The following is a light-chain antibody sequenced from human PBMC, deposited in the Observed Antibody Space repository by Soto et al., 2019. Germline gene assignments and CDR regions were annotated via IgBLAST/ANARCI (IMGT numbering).Light chain of an antibody. V-gene: IGKV3-20*01. J-gene: IGKJ4*01. CDR2: GAS. CDR3: QQDGTSPT. CDR1: QSVSSDY. Sequence: EIVLTQSPGTLSLSPGERVTLSCRASQSVSSDYLAWYHQKPGQAPRLLIFGASSRATGIPDRFTGTGSGTGFTLTISRLEPEDCAVYFCQQDGTSPTFGGGTKVEIK.